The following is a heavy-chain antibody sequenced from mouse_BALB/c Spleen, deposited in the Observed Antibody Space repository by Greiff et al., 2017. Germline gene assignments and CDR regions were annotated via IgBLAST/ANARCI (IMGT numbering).Heavy chain of an antibody. D-gene: IGHD2-4*01. V-gene: IGHV7-1*02. CDR2: SRNKANDYTT. J-gene: IGHJ1*01. CDR1: GFTFSDFY. CDR3: ARDAHGDYDGYFDV. Sequence: EVKLMESGGGLVQPGGSLRLSCATSGFTFSDFYMEWVRQPPGKRLEWIAASRNKANDYTTEYSASVKGRFIVSRDTSQSILYLQMNALRAEDTAIYYCARDAHGDYDGYFDVWGAGTTVTVSS.